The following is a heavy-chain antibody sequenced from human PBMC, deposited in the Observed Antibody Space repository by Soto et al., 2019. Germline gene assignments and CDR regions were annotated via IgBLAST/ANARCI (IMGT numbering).Heavy chain of an antibody. CDR3: ARGVPGY. D-gene: IGHD7-27*01. CDR2: INYDGTT. V-gene: IGHV4-34*01. Sequence: QVQLQQWGAGLLKPSETLSLTCAVYGGSFSGYDWGWVRQSPGKGLEWIGEINYDGTTRYNPSLKSRVPISLDTSKSQFSLKVTSVTAAGTAVYYCARGVPGYWGQGTLVTVSS. CDR1: GGSFSGYD. J-gene: IGHJ4*02.